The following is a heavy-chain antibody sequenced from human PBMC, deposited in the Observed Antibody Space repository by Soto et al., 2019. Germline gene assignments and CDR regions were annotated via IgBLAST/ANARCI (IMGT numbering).Heavy chain of an antibody. Sequence: VASVKVSCKASGYTFAGYYMHWVRQAPGQGLEWMGWINPNSGGTNYAQKFQGRVTMTRDTSISTAYMELSRLRSDDTAVYYCARGLRGTKGHAFDIWGQGTMVTVSS. J-gene: IGHJ3*02. CDR2: INPNSGGT. CDR1: GYTFAGYY. CDR3: ARGLRGTKGHAFDI. D-gene: IGHD1-1*01. V-gene: IGHV1-2*02.